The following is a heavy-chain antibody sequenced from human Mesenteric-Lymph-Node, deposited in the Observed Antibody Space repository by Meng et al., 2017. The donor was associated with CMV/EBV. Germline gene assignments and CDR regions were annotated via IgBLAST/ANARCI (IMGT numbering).Heavy chain of an antibody. V-gene: IGHV3-11*04. CDR3: ATSRYSGYDYLGRAAPPTDY. D-gene: IGHD5-12*01. Sequence: GESLKISCAASGFTFSDYYMSWIRQAPGKGLEWVSYISNSGTTIYYADSVKGRFTISRDNAKNSLYLQMNSLRAEDTAVYYCATSRYSGYDYLGRAAPPTDYWGQGTLVTVSS. CDR2: ISNSGTTI. J-gene: IGHJ4*02. CDR1: GFTFSDYY.